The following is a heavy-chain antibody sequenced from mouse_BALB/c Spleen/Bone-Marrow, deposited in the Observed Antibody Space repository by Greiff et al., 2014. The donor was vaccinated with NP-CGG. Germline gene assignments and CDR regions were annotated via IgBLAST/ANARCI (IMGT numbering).Heavy chain of an antibody. CDR3: ARVYLWYFDV. J-gene: IGHJ1*01. CDR2: IWAGGST. CDR1: GFSLTSSG. D-gene: IGHD2-3*01. Sequence: VKLVESGPGLVAPSQSLSITCTVSGFSLTSSGVHWVRQPPGKGLEWLGVIWAGGSTNYNSALMSRLSISKDNSKSQVFLKMNSLQTDDTAMYYCARVYLWYFDVWGAGTTVTVSS. V-gene: IGHV2-9*02.